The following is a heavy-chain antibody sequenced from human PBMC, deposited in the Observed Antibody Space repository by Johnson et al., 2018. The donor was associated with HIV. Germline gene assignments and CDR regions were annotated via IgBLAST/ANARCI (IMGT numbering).Heavy chain of an antibody. J-gene: IGHJ3*01. D-gene: IGHD5-12*01. CDR3: ARGRKDIEAADGLDNDAFDV. CDR2: INWNGGST. V-gene: IGHV3-20*04. CDR1: GFTFDDCG. Sequence: VQLVESGGGVVRPGGSLRLSCAASGFTFDDCGMSWVRQGPGKGLEWVSGINWNGGSTGYADSVKGRFTISRDNAKNSLYLQMDSLRGDDSALYFCARGRKDIEAADGLDNDAFDVWGRGTLVTVSS.